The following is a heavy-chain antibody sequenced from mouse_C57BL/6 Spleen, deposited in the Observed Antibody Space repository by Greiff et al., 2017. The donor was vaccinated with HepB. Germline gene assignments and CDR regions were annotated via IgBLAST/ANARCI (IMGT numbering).Heavy chain of an antibody. CDR2: IDPENGDT. CDR1: GFNIKDDY. J-gene: IGHJ4*01. Sequence: EVQLQQSGAELVRPGASVKLSCTASGFNIKDDYMHWVKQRPEQGLEWIGWIDPENGDTEYASKFQGKATITADTSSNTAYLQLSSLTSEDTAVYYCTHYDYDGGYAMDYWGQGTSVTVSS. D-gene: IGHD2-4*01. V-gene: IGHV14-4*01. CDR3: THYDYDGGYAMDY.